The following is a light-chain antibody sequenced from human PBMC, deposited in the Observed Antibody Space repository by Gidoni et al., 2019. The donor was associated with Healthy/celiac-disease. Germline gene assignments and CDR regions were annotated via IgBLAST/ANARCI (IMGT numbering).Light chain of an antibody. V-gene: IGLV2-14*03. Sequence: QSALTQPPPVSGSPGQSITIPCTGTSSDVGGYNYVSWYPQHPGKAPKLMIYDVSNRPSGVSNRFSGSKSGNTASLTISGLQAEDEADYYCSSYTSSSSWVFGGGTKLTVL. CDR2: DVS. J-gene: IGLJ3*02. CDR3: SSYTSSSSWV. CDR1: SSDVGGYNY.